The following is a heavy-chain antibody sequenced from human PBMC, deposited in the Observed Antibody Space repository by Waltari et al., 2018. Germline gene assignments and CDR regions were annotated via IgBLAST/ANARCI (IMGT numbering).Heavy chain of an antibody. J-gene: IGHJ6*02. D-gene: IGHD3-22*01. Sequence: EVQLLESGGGLVQPGGSLRLSCAASGFTFSSYAMSWVRQAPGKGLEWVSAISGSGGSTYYADSVKGRFTISRDNSKNTLYLQMNSLRAEDTAVYYCAKWPRSGPYYPYGMDVWGQGTTVTVSS. V-gene: IGHV3-23*01. CDR2: ISGSGGST. CDR3: AKWPRSGPYYPYGMDV. CDR1: GFTFSSYA.